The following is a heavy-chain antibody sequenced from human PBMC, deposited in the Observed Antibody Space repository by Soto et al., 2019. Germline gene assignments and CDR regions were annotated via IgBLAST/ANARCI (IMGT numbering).Heavy chain of an antibody. J-gene: IGHJ4*02. CDR2: ISWAGVSI. D-gene: IGHD5-12*01. CDR3: AKDHDEDFGYDLDYFNS. V-gene: IGHV3-9*01. Sequence: SLRLSCAASGFNFDDFAMHWVRQAQGKDLEWVSGISWAGVSIGYAYSVTGRFFISTDNAKHSLFLPMKSLTADDTALYYYAKDHDEDFGYDLDYFNSWGQGT. CDR1: GFNFDDFA.